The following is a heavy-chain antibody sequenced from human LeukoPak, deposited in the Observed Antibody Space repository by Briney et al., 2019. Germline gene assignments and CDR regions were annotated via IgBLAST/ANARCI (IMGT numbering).Heavy chain of an antibody. J-gene: IGHJ3*02. CDR2: ISYDGSNK. V-gene: IGHV3-30-3*01. CDR1: GFTFSSYA. D-gene: IGHD2-2*01. CDR3: ASSLVVPAAMGGSAFDI. Sequence: GGSLRLSFAASGFTFSSYAMHWVRQAPGKGLEWVAVISYDGSNKYYADSVKGRFTTSRDNSKNTLYLQMNSLRAEDTAVYYCASSLVVPAAMGGSAFDIWGQGTMVTVSS.